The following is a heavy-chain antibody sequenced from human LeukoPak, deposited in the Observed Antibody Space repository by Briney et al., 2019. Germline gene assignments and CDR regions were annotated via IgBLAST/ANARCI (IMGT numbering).Heavy chain of an antibody. CDR2: ISAYNGNT. Sequence: ASVKVSCKASGYPFTSYGISWVRQAPGKGLEGMGWISAYNGNTNYAQKLQGRVTMTTDTSTSTAYMELRSLRSDDTAVYYCARDPRATVVTYYYYGMDVWGQGTTVTVSS. CDR1: GYPFTSYG. CDR3: ARDPRATVVTYYYYGMDV. V-gene: IGHV1-18*01. D-gene: IGHD4-23*01. J-gene: IGHJ6*02.